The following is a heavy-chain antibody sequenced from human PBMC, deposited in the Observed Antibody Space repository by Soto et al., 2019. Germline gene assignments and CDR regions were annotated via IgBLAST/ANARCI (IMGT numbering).Heavy chain of an antibody. CDR1: GFTFDDYA. CDR2: ISWSGGDI. D-gene: IGHD5-12*01. Sequence: EVQLVESGGDLVQPGRSLRLSCAASGFTFDDYAMHWVRQVPGKGLEWVSGISWSGGDIVYADSVKGRFTISRDNAKNSLYLQMDSLRAEDTALYYCAKDLYGGDRSTWYGVDVWGQGTTVTVSS. V-gene: IGHV3-9*01. J-gene: IGHJ6*02. CDR3: AKDLYGGDRSTWYGVDV.